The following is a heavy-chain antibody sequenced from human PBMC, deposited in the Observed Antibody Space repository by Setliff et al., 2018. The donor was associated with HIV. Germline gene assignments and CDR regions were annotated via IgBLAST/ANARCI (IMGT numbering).Heavy chain of an antibody. D-gene: IGHD3-10*01. CDR2: IYTSGST. J-gene: IGHJ3*02. Sequence: PSETLSLTCTVSGGSISSGSYYWSWIRQPAGKGLQWIGRIYTSGSTNYNPSLKSRVTISVDTSKNQFSLKLNSVTAEDTAVYYCARIIMPRGGAFDIWGQGTMVTVSS. CDR3: ARIIMPRGGAFDI. CDR1: GGSISSGSYY. V-gene: IGHV4-61*02.